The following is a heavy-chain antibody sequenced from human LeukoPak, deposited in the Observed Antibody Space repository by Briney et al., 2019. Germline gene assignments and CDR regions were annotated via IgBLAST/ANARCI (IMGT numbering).Heavy chain of an antibody. CDR2: INSDGSST. CDR1: GFTFSSYW. J-gene: IGHJ4*02. CDR3: ARVVSGYFDY. Sequence: PWGSLRLSCAASGFTFSSYWMDWVRQAPGKGLVWVSRINSDGSSTSYADSVKGRFTISRDNAKNTLYLQMNSLRAEDTAEYYCARVVSGYFDYWGQGTLVTVSS. V-gene: IGHV3-74*01.